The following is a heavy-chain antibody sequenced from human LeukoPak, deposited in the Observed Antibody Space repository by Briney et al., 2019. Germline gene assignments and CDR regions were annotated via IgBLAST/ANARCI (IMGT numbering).Heavy chain of an antibody. CDR3: ARDLGHIVVVTAPGGFDP. CDR1: GDSVSSNSAA. V-gene: IGHV6-1*01. J-gene: IGHJ5*02. Sequence: SQTLSLTCAISGDSVSSNSAAWSWIRQSPSRGLEWLGRTYYRSEWYTEYAVSVKSRITINPDTSKNQFSLQLNSVTPEDTAVYYCARDLGHIVVVTAPGGFDPWGQGTLVTVSS. CDR2: TYYRSEWYT. D-gene: IGHD2-21*02.